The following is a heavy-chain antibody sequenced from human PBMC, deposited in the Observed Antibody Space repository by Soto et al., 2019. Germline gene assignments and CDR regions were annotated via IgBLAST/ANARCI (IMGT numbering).Heavy chain of an antibody. D-gene: IGHD5-18*01. J-gene: IGHJ3*02. CDR2: ISGSGGST. Sequence: GGSLRLSCAASGFTFSSYAMSWVRQAPGKGLEWVSAISGSGGSTYYADSVKGQFTISRDNSKKTLYLQMNSLRAEDTAVYYCAKDRGYSYGHDAFDIWGQGTMVTVSS. CDR3: AKDRGYSYGHDAFDI. V-gene: IGHV3-23*01. CDR1: GFTFSSYA.